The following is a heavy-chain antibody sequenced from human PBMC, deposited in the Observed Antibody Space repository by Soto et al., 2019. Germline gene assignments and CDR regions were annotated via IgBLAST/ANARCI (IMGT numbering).Heavy chain of an antibody. CDR3: ARDPSRYNWNYGNWFDR. J-gene: IGHJ5*02. V-gene: IGHV1-69*06. Sequence: SVKVACKASGGTFSRYAISWVRQAPGQGLEWMGGIIPIFGTANYAQKFQGRVTITADKSTSTAYMELSSLRSEDTAVYYCARDPSRYNWNYGNWFDRWGQGTVVTVSS. D-gene: IGHD1-7*01. CDR2: IIPIFGTA. CDR1: GGTFSRYA.